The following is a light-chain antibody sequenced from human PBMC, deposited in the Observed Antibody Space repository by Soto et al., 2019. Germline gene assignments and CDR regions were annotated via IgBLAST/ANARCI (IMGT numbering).Light chain of an antibody. V-gene: IGLV2-14*03. CDR1: SSDVGAYNY. J-gene: IGLJ3*02. CDR2: DVS. Sequence: QSALTQPASVSGSPGHSITLSCTGTSSDVGAYNYVSWHQQHPGKAPKVIIHDVSNRLSGVSNRFSGSKSGNTASLTISGLQAEDEADYYCSSYTSSSTWVFGGGTKLTVL. CDR3: SSYTSSSTWV.